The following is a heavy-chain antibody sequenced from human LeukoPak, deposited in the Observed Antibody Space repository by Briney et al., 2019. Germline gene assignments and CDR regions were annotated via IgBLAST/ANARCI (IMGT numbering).Heavy chain of an antibody. J-gene: IGHJ4*02. CDR2: IYTSGST. D-gene: IGHD2-2*02. V-gene: IGHV4-4*07. Sequence: SETLSLTCAVYGGSFSGYYWSWIRQPAGKGLEWIGRIYTSGSTNYNPSLKSRVTMSVDTSKNQFSLKLSSVTAADTAVYYCARESSSSCYTYWGQRTLVTVSS. CDR1: GGSFSGYY. CDR3: ARESSSSCYTY.